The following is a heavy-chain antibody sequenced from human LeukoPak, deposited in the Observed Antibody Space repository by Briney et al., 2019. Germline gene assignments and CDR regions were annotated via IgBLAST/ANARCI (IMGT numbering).Heavy chain of an antibody. D-gene: IGHD4-17*01. CDR3: AKPARGDYGDYVYDY. V-gene: IGHV3-33*06. Sequence: GRSLRLSCAASGFTFSSYGMHWVRQAPGKGLEWVAVIWYDGSNKYCADSVKGRFTISRDNSKNTLYLQMNSLRAEDTAVYYCAKPARGDYGDYVYDYWGQGTLVTVSS. CDR2: IWYDGSNK. CDR1: GFTFSSYG. J-gene: IGHJ4*02.